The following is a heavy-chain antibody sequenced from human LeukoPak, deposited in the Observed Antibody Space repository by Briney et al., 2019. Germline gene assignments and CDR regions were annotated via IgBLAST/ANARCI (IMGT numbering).Heavy chain of an antibody. D-gene: IGHD4-17*01. CDR2: NLLSGGN. CDR1: CGSNSSYY. V-gene: IGHV4-59*01. J-gene: IGHJ6*03. Sequence: SETPSPPCTVACGSNSSYYRSRYPQPPREGPEGIGDNLLSGGNNYNPSLKSRVTISVDTSKNQFSLKLSSVTAADTAVYYCAREGMTTVTTSQSPGDYYYYYMDVWGKGTTVTVSS. CDR3: AREGMTTVTTSQSPGDYYYYYMDV.